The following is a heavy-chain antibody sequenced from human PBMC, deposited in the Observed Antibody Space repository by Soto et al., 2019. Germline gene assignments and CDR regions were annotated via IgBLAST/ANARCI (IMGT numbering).Heavy chain of an antibody. CDR1: GYTFTNHG. J-gene: IGHJ4*02. CDR2: ISAYNGNT. V-gene: IGHV1-18*01. CDR3: ARDTVDTAMVPGLHY. D-gene: IGHD5-18*01. Sequence: APVKGSRQASGYTFTNHGINWVRQAPGQGLEWMGWISAYNGNTNYAQKLQGRVTMTTDTSTSTAYMELRSLRSDDTAVYYCARDTVDTAMVPGLHYWGQGTLVTVSS.